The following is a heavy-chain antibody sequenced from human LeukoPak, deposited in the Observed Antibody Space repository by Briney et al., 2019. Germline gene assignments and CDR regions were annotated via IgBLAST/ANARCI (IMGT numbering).Heavy chain of an antibody. D-gene: IGHD3-22*01. V-gene: IGHV4-59*01. Sequence: SETLSLTCTVSGGSISSYYWSWIRQPPGKGLEWIGYIYYSGSTNYNPSLKSRVTISVDTSKNQFSLKLSSVTAADTAVYYCARASYYYDSSGYPHGWYYYYYMDVWGKGTTVTISS. CDR1: GGSISSYY. CDR2: IYYSGST. J-gene: IGHJ6*03. CDR3: ARASYYYDSSGYPHGWYYYYYMDV.